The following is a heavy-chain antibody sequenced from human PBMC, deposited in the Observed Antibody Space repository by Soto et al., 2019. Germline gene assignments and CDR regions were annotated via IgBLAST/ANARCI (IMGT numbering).Heavy chain of an antibody. V-gene: IGHV3-23*01. D-gene: IGHD6-13*01. CDR2: ISGSGGST. CDR3: AKDSGSSWYYYYYGMDV. Sequence: GGSLRLSCAASGFTFSSYAMSWVRQAPGKGLEWVSAISGSGGSTYYADSVKGRFTISRDNSKNTLYLQMNSLRAEDTAVYYCAKDSGSSWYYYYYGMDVWGQGTTVTVSS. J-gene: IGHJ6*02. CDR1: GFTFSSYA.